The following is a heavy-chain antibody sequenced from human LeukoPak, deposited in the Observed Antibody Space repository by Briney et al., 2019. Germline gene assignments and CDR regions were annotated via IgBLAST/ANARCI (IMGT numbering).Heavy chain of an antibody. CDR3: TTDRLELRYDY. CDR2: IKNKTDGGTT. Sequence: PGGSLRLSCAASGFTFSNAWMSWVRQAPGKGLEWVGRIKNKTDGGTTDYAAPVKGRFTISRDDSKNTLYLQMNSLKTEDTAVYYCTTDRLELRYDYWGQGTLVTVSS. J-gene: IGHJ4*02. D-gene: IGHD1-7*01. V-gene: IGHV3-15*01. CDR1: GFTFSNAW.